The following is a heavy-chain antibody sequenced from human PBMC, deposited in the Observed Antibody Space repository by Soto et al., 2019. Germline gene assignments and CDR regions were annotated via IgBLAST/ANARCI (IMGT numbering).Heavy chain of an antibody. V-gene: IGHV4-31*03. CDR2: IYYSGST. CDR3: ARILGATLFDY. J-gene: IGHJ4*02. D-gene: IGHD3-16*01. Sequence: QVQLQESGPGLVKPSQTLSLTCTVSGGSISSSGYYRNWIRQHPGKGLEWIGYIYYSGSTYYNPALKSRVTISVYTSKNQFSLKLSSVTAADTAVYYCARILGATLFDYWGQGTLVTVSS. CDR1: GGSISSSGYY.